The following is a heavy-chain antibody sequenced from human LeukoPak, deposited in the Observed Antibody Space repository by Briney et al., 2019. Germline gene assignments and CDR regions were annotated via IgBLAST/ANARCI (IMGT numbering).Heavy chain of an antibody. D-gene: IGHD6-19*01. V-gene: IGHV1-3*04. CDR2: INTGNGDT. CDR1: GYTFTSFA. J-gene: IGHJ4*02. Sequence: ASVKVSCKAPGYTFTSFAMYWVRQAPGQRLECMGWINTGNGDTKYSQKFQGRVTITRDTSASTAYMELSSLTSEDTAVYYCSSGDYNSGWVDWGQGTLVIVSS. CDR3: SSGDYNSGWVD.